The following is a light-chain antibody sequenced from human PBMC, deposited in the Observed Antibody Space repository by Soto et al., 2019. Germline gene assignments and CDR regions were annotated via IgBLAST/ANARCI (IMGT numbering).Light chain of an antibody. Sequence: QSVLTQPPSVSGAPGQRVTISCTGSSSNIGAGYDVHWYQQLPGTAPKLLIFGNNNRPSGVPDRFSGPKSGTSASLAITGLQAEDEADYYCQSYDSSLSDTVFGTGTKVTVL. CDR3: QSYDSSLSDTV. CDR1: SSNIGAGYD. J-gene: IGLJ1*01. CDR2: GNN. V-gene: IGLV1-40*01.